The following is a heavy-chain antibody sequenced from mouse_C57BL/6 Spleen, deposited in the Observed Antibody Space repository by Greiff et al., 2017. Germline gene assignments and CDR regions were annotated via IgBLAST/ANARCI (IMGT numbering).Heavy chain of an antibody. J-gene: IGHJ2*01. D-gene: IGHD4-1*01. V-gene: IGHV1-50*01. CDR1: GYTFTSYW. Sequence: QVQLQQPGAELVKPGASVKLSCKASGYTFTSYWMQWVKQRPGQGLEWIGEIDPSDSYTNYNQKFKGKATLTVDTSSSTAYMQLSSLTSEDSAVYYCARKGLGRGEYWGKGTTLTVSS. CDR2: IDPSDSYT. CDR3: ARKGLGRGEY.